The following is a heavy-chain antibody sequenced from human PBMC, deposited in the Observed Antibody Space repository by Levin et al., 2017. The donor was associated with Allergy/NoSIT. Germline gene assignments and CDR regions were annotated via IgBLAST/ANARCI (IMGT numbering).Heavy chain of an antibody. J-gene: IGHJ4*02. CDR3: AKGDWNDVYDY. CDR2: ISYDGSNK. CDR1: GFTFSSYG. Sequence: GGSLRLSCAASGFTFSSYGMNWVRQAPGKGLEWVAVISYDGSNKYYADSVKGRFTISRDNSKNTLYLQMNSLRAEDTAVYYCAKGDWNDVYDYWGQGTLVTVSS. D-gene: IGHD1-1*01. V-gene: IGHV3-30*18.